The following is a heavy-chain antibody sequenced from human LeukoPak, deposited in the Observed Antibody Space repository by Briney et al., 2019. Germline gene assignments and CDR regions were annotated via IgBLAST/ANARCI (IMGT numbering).Heavy chain of an antibody. CDR2: ISAYNGNT. D-gene: IGHD2-2*01. CDR3: ARARLRYCSSTSCYDWFDP. V-gene: IGHV1-18*01. J-gene: IGHJ5*02. Sequence: ASVKVSCKASGYTFTSYGISWVRQAPGQGLEWMGWISAYNGNTNYAQKLRGRVTMTTDTSTSTAYMELRSLRSDDTAVYYCARARLRYCSSTSCYDWFDPWGQGTLVTVSS. CDR1: GYTFTSYG.